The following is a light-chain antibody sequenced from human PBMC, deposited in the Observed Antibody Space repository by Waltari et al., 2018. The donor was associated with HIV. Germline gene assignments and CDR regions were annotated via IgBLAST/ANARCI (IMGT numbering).Light chain of an antibody. CDR2: EVT. V-gene: IGLV2-8*01. J-gene: IGLJ3*02. CDR1: SSDIGAYDS. CDR3: SSYGASLRVL. Sequence: QSALTQPPSASGSLGQSVPISCTGSSSDIGAYDSVSWFQQHPRSAPKLLLYEVTRRPSTVSDRFSGSRSGSTAFLTVAGLQPDDEATYFCSSYGASLRVLFGGGTNVTVL.